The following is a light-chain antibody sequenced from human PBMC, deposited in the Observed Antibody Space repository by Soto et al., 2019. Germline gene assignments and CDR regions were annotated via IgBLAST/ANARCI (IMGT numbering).Light chain of an antibody. J-gene: IGLJ2*01. CDR3: QPYDSSLSGVV. Sequence: QSVLTQPPSVSGAPGQGVTISCTGDSSNIGAGYDVHWYHQIPGTAPKLLIYGSSNRPSGVPDRFSGSKSGTAASLAITGLQAEDEGEYHCQPYDSSLSGVVFGGGTKLTVL. CDR1: SSNIGAGYD. CDR2: GSS. V-gene: IGLV1-40*01.